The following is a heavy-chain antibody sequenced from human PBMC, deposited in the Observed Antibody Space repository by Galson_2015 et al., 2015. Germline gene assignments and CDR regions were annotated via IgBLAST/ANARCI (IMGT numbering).Heavy chain of an antibody. D-gene: IGHD5-24*01. J-gene: IGHJ6*02. CDR1: GFTVSSNY. CDR3: ARSKRRDGYNSVYYYGMDV. V-gene: IGHV3-53*01. Sequence: SLRLSCAASGFTVSSNYMSWVRQAPGKGLEWVSVIYSGGSTYYADSVKGRFTISRDNSKNTLYLQMNSLRAEDTAVYYCARSKRRDGYNSVYYYGMDVWGQGTTVTVSS. CDR2: IYSGGST.